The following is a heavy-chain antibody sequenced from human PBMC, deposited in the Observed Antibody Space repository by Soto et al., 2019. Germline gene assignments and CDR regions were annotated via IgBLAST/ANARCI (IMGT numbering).Heavy chain of an antibody. D-gene: IGHD2-15*01. CDR2: IYFRGNS. CDR1: GDSITSGPYY. Sequence: QVQLQESGPGLVKPSQTLSVTCTVSGDSITSGPYYWSWVRQLPGRGLEWIGYIYFRGNSYYNPSLKSRITISLDRSKNPCALELNSETDAQTAVYYCASSGGSNSWYGVFDFWGQGTLVNVSS. J-gene: IGHJ4*02. CDR3: ASSGGSNSWYGVFDF. V-gene: IGHV4-31*03.